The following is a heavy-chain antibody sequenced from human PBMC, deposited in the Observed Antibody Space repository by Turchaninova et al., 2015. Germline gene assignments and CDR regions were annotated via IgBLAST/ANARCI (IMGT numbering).Heavy chain of an antibody. Sequence: ELQLLASGGGLVQPGESCSMLGAVSVFTCSIVSMRWGGQGPGKGLEWGSAISVRGGSTDDADSLKGLFTISRDNSKNTLYLQMSSLRAEDTAVYYCARVYLRAAGTGWFDPWGQGTLVTVSS. J-gene: IGHJ5*02. V-gene: IGHV3-23*01. CDR2: ISVRGGST. CDR1: VFTCSIVS. CDR3: ARVYLRAAGTGWFDP. D-gene: IGHD6-13*01.